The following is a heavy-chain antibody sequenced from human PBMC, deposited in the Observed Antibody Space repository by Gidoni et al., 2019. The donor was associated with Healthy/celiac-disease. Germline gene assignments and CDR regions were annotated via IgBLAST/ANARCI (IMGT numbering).Heavy chain of an antibody. D-gene: IGHD3-9*01. J-gene: IGHJ5*02. CDR3: TTGVLRYVDWLPDNWFDP. V-gene: IGHV3-15*01. CDR2: IKSKTDGGTT. Sequence: EVQLVESGGGLVKPGGSLRLSCAASGFTFINAWMSWVRQAPGKGLEWVGRIKSKTDGGTTDNAAPVKGRFTISRDDSKNTLYLQMNSLKTEDTAVYYCTTGVLRYVDWLPDNWFDPWGQGTLVTVSS. CDR1: GFTFINAW.